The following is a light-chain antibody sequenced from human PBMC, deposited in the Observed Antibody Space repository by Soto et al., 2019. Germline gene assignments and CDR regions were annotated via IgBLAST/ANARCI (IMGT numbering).Light chain of an antibody. CDR2: EVS. V-gene: IGLV2-14*01. Sequence: QSVLTQPASVSGSPGQSITISCTGTSSDVGGYNYVSWYQQHPGKAPKLMMYEVSNRPSGVSNRFSGSKSGNTASLTISGLQAEDEADYYCSSYTSSSTQVFGNGTKLTVL. J-gene: IGLJ1*01. CDR3: SSYTSSSTQV. CDR1: SSDVGGYNY.